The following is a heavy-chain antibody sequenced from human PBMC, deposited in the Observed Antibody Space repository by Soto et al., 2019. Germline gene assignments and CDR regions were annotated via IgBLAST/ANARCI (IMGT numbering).Heavy chain of an antibody. Sequence: QVQLVQSGAEVKKPGSSVKVSCKASGGTFSSYAISWVRQAPGQGLEWMGGIIPIFGAANYAQKFQGRVTITADESTSTAYMELSSLRSEDTAVYYCARDHTATIFGYYGMDVWGQGTTVTVSS. J-gene: IGHJ6*02. CDR3: ARDHTATIFGYYGMDV. CDR2: IIPIFGAA. CDR1: GGTFSSYA. D-gene: IGHD3-3*01. V-gene: IGHV1-69*01.